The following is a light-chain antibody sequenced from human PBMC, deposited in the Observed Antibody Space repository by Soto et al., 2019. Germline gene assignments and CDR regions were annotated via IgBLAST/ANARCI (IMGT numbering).Light chain of an antibody. Sequence: DIQMTQSPSSLSASVGDRVTITCRASQSISSYLNWYQQKPGKAPKLLIYAASSLQGGVPSRFSGSGSGTDFTLTISSLQPEDFATYYCQQSYSTTFGGGTKVDI. V-gene: IGKV1-39*01. CDR2: AAS. CDR1: QSISSY. CDR3: QQSYSTT. J-gene: IGKJ4*01.